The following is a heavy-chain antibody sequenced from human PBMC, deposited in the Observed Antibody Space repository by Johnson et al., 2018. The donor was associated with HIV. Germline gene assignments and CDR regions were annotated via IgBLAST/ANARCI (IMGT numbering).Heavy chain of an antibody. Sequence: QVQLVESGGGLIQPGGSLRLSCAASGFTVSSYDMHWVRQAPGKGLEWVAVISYDGSHKYYADSLRGRFNISRDNLKNTLYLQMNSLRAEDTGVYYCAKPPSMGADAFDIWGQGTMVAVSP. CDR3: AKPPSMGADAFDI. CDR2: ISYDGSHK. J-gene: IGHJ3*02. V-gene: IGHV3-30*18. D-gene: IGHD3-16*01. CDR1: GFTVSSYD.